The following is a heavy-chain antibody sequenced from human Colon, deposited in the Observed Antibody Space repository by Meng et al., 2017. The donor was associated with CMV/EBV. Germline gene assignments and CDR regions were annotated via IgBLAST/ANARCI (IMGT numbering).Heavy chain of an antibody. Sequence: GGSLRPSCAASGFTFSSYGMHWVRQAPGKGLEWVAFIRYDGSNKYYADSVKDRFTISRDNSKNTLYLQMNSLRAEDTATFYCARHGFGDYSYYFDHWGQGILVTVSS. CDR2: IRYDGSNK. CDR3: ARHGFGDYSYYFDH. J-gene: IGHJ4*02. CDR1: GFTFSSYG. V-gene: IGHV3-30*02. D-gene: IGHD4-17*01.